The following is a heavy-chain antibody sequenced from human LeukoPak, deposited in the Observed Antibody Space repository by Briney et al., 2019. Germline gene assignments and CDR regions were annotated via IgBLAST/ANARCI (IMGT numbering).Heavy chain of an antibody. Sequence: SETLSLTSTVSGGSISSYYWSSIRQPPGKGLEWIGYIYYSWSTNYNPSLKSRVTISVDTSKNQFSLKLSSVTAADTAVYYCARRRYDILTGYAYFDYWGQGTLVTVSS. J-gene: IGHJ4*02. V-gene: IGHV4-59*08. CDR2: IYYSWST. CDR3: ARRRYDILTGYAYFDY. CDR1: GGSISSYY. D-gene: IGHD3-9*01.